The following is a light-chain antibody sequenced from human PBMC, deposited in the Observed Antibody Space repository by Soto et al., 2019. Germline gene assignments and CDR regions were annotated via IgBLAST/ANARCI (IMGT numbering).Light chain of an antibody. CDR2: EAS. CDR3: LQGTRFPRT. V-gene: IGKV2D-29*01. Sequence: EIVLTQTPLSLSVTPGQPASISCKSSQSLLHSDGKTYLYWYLQRPGQPPQALMYEASNRFSGVPDRFSGSESGTDFTLTISGVEADDVGVYYCLQGTRFPRTFGQGTKAEIK. J-gene: IGKJ1*01. CDR1: QSLLHSDGKTY.